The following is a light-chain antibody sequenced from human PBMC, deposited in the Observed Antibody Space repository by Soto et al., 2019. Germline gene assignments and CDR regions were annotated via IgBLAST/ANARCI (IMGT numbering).Light chain of an antibody. Sequence: QSALTQPASVSGSPGQSITISCTGTSSDVGDYNYVSWYQQHPGKAPKLMIYDVSNRPSGVSNRFSGSKSGNTASLTISGLQAEDESDDYCSSYTSSSTLYVFGTGTKLTVL. J-gene: IGLJ1*01. V-gene: IGLV2-14*01. CDR1: SSDVGDYNY. CDR2: DVS. CDR3: SSYTSSSTLYV.